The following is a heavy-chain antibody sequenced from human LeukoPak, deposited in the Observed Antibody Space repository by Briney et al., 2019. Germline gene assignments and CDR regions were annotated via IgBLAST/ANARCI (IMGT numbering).Heavy chain of an antibody. J-gene: IGHJ5*02. V-gene: IGHV3-73*01. CDR2: MRSRANNYAT. D-gene: IGHD6-13*01. CDR1: GFAFSGSA. CDR3: TSQAGYSSSWET. Sequence: GGSLRLSCAASGFAFSGSAMHWVRQAPGKGLEWIGRMRSRANNYATGYAASVYGRFTISRDDSNSTRYLEMNNLKIEDTAVYYCTSQAGYSSSWETWGQGTLVTVSS.